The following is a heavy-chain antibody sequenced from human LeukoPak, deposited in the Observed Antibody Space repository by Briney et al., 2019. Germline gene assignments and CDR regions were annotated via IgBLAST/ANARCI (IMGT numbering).Heavy chain of an antibody. CDR2: IKWNRGSI. CDR1: GFTFDDYA. J-gene: IGHJ4*02. Sequence: SLRLSHAASGFTFDDYAMQWVRHAPGEGLEWVSGIKWNRGSIGYADSVKGRFTISRDNAKNSLYLQLNSLRAQDMALYYCAKGVGAAAAVYYFDYWGQGTLVTVSS. V-gene: IGHV3-9*03. D-gene: IGHD6-13*01. CDR3: AKGVGAAAAVYYFDY.